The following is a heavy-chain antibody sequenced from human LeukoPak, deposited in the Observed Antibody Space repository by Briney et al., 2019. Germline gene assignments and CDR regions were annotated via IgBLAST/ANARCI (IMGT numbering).Heavy chain of an antibody. V-gene: IGHV4-39*07. J-gene: IGHJ5*02. D-gene: IGHD3-9*01. Sequence: SETLSLTCTVSGGSISSSSYYWGWIRQPPGKGLEWIGSIYYSGSTYYNPSLKSRVTISVDTSKNQFSLKLSSVTAADTAVYYCARGGAGVLRYFEFNWFDPWGQGTLVTVSS. CDR1: GGSISSSSYY. CDR3: ARGGAGVLRYFEFNWFDP. CDR2: IYYSGST.